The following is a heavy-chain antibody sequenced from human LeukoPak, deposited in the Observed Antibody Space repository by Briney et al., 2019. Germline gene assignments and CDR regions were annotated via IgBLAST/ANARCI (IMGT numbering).Heavy chain of an antibody. D-gene: IGHD2-15*01. J-gene: IGHJ5*02. Sequence: ATLSLTCTVSGGSISSSSYYWGWIRQPPGKGLEWIGTIYYSGSTYYNPSLKSRVTISVDTSKNQFSLKLSSVTAADTAVYYCARAHSHDIVVVVAAPNWFDPWGQGTLVTVSS. CDR1: GGSISSSSYY. V-gene: IGHV4-39*07. CDR3: ARAHSHDIVVVVAAPNWFDP. CDR2: IYYSGST.